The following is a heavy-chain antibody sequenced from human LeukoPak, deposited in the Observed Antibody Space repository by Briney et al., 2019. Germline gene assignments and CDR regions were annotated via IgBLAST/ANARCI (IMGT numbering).Heavy chain of an antibody. Sequence: GGSLRLSCAASGFTFSSYWMSWVRQAPGKGLEWVANIKQDGSEQYYVDSVKGRFTISRDNAKNSLYLQMNSLRAEDTAVFYCAKEIYGDPTGGRFQHWGQGTLVTVSS. CDR2: IKQDGSEQ. CDR1: GFTFSSYW. J-gene: IGHJ1*01. D-gene: IGHD4-17*01. CDR3: AKEIYGDPTGGRFQH. V-gene: IGHV3-7*03.